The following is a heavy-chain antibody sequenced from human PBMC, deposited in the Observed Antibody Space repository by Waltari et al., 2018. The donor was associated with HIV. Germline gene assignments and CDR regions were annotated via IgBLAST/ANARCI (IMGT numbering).Heavy chain of an antibody. CDR1: GYTFTGYY. Sequence: QVQLVQSGAEVKKPGASVKVSCKASGYTFTGYYMHWVRQAPGQGLEWMGRIKPNSGGTNYAQKFQGRVTMTRDTSISTAYMELSRLRSDDTAVYYCAREEGLEPLFGGMDVWGQGTTVTVSS. D-gene: IGHD1-1*01. J-gene: IGHJ6*02. CDR2: IKPNSGGT. CDR3: AREEGLEPLFGGMDV. V-gene: IGHV1-2*06.